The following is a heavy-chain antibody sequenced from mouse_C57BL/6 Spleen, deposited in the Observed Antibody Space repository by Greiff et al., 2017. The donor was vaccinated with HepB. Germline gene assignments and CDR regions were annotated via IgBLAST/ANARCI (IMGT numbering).Heavy chain of an antibody. V-gene: IGHV1-15*01. J-gene: IGHJ1*03. Sequence: VQLQQSGAELVRPGASVTLSCKASGYTFTDYEMHWVKQTPVHGLEWIGAIDPETGGTAYNQKFKGKAILTADKSSSTAYMELRSLTSEDSAVYYCTRLITTGVATGFDVWGTGTTVTVSS. CDR2: IDPETGGT. CDR1: GYTFTDYE. CDR3: TRLITTGVATGFDV. D-gene: IGHD1-1*01.